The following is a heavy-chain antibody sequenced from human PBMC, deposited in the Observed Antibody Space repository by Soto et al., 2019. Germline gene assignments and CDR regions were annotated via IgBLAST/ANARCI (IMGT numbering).Heavy chain of an antibody. J-gene: IGHJ6*02. CDR2: IKYSGST. V-gene: IGHV4-30-4*01. Sequence: SETLSLTSSVSGGSIRSGDYYWSWISKPPGKCLEWIGYIKYSGSTYYNPSLKSRVTISVDTSKNQFSLKLSSVTAADTAVYYCARGSEADGDYGMDVWGQGTTVTVSS. CDR3: ARGSEADGDYGMDV. D-gene: IGHD4-17*01. CDR1: GGSIRSGDYY.